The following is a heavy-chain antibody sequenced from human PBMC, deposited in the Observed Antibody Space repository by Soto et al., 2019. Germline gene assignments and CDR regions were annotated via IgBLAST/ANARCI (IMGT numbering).Heavy chain of an antibody. J-gene: IGHJ6*02. D-gene: IGHD3-3*01. CDR1: GFTFSSYG. V-gene: IGHV3-33*01. Sequence: QVQLVESGGGVVQPGRSLRLSCAASGFTFSSYGMHWVRQAPGKGLEWVAVIWYDGSNKYYADSVKGRFTISRDNSKNTLYLQMNSLRAEDTAVYYCARDVGGIFGVVNYYGMDVWGQGTTVTVSS. CDR2: IWYDGSNK. CDR3: ARDVGGIFGVVNYYGMDV.